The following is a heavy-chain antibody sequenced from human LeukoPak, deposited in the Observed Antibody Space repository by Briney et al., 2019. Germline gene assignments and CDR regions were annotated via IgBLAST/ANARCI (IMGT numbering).Heavy chain of an antibody. CDR2: ISYDGSNK. Sequence: GGSLRLSCAASGFTFSSYAMSWVRQAPGKGLEWVAVISYDGSNKYYADSVKGRFTISRDNSKNTLYLQMNSLRAEDTAVYYCAKELSCSSTSCSYYYYYGMDVWGQGTTVTVSS. CDR1: GFTFSSYA. V-gene: IGHV3-30*18. J-gene: IGHJ6*02. CDR3: AKELSCSSTSCSYYYYYGMDV. D-gene: IGHD2-2*01.